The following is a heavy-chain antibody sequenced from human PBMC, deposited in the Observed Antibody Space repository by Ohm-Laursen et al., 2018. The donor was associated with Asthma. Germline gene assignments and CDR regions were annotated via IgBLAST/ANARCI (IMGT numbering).Heavy chain of an antibody. D-gene: IGHD4-23*01. V-gene: IGHV4-30-4*01. CDR3: ARGGYGGNSTSAFDI. CDR2: IYYSGST. Sequence: TLSLTCTVSGGSISSGDYYWSWIRQPPGKGLEWIGYIYYSGSTYYNPSLKSRVTISVDRSKNQFSLKLSSVTAADTAVYYCARGGYGGNSTSAFDIWGQGTMVTVSS. CDR1: GGSISSGDYY. J-gene: IGHJ3*02.